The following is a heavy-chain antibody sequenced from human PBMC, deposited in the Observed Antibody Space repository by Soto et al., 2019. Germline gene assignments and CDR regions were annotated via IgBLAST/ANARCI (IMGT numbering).Heavy chain of an antibody. D-gene: IGHD1-1*01. CDR2: VFSSDEK. Sequence: QVTLKESGPVLVKPTETLTLTCSVSGFSLNDARMGVGWIRQPPGKALEWLAVVFSSDEKSYRTSLQSRLTISKDTSKSQVVLTTTNMDPEDTATYFCARIRYQEATPGKYFFDSWGQGTLVTVSS. V-gene: IGHV2-26*01. CDR3: ARIRYQEATPGKYFFDS. CDR1: GFSLNDARMG. J-gene: IGHJ4*02.